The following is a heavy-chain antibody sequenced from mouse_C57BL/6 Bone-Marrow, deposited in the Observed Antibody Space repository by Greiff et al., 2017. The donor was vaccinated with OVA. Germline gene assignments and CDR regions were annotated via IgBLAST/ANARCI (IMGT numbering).Heavy chain of an antibody. J-gene: IGHJ3*01. CDR2: ISGGGGNT. V-gene: IGHV5-9*01. Sequence: EVKLEESGGGLVKPGGSLKLSCAASGFTFSSYTMSWVRQTPEKRLEWVATISGGGGNTYYPDSVKGRFTISRDNAKNTLYLQMSSLRSEDTALYYCARPVYYYGPAWFAYWGQGTLVTGSA. CDR1: GFTFSSYT. CDR3: ARPVYYYGPAWFAY. D-gene: IGHD1-1*01.